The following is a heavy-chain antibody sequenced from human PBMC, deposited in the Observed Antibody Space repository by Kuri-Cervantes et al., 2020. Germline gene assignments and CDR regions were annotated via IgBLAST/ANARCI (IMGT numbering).Heavy chain of an antibody. V-gene: IGHV3-9*01. Sequence: LSLTCAASGFTFDDYVMHWVRQAPGKGLEWVSGISWNSGTKGYADSVKGRFTISRDNAKNSLYLQMNSLRAEDTAVYYCARDVGRGFDYWGQGALVTVSS. CDR1: GFTFDDYV. CDR3: ARDVGRGFDY. D-gene: IGHD3-16*01. J-gene: IGHJ4*02. CDR2: ISWNSGTK.